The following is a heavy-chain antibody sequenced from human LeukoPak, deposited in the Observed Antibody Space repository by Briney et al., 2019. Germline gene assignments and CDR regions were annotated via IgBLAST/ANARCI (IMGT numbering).Heavy chain of an antibody. V-gene: IGHV4-61*07. CDR3: AKRDYDSAFDI. D-gene: IGHD5-12*01. Sequence: PSLKSRVTISVDTSKNQFSLKLSSVTAADTAVYYCAKRDYDSAFDIWGQGTMVTVSS. J-gene: IGHJ3*02.